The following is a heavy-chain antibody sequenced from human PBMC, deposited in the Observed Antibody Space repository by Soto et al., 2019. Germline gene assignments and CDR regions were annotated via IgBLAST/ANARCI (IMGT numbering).Heavy chain of an antibody. CDR1: GGSFSGYY. Sequence: SETLSLTYAVYGGSFSGYYWSWIRQPPGKGLEWIGEINHSGSTNYNPSLKSRVTISVDTSKNQFSLKLSSVTAADTAVYYCARSRFITIPLQSPDYYYYYGMDVWGQGTTVTVS. J-gene: IGHJ6*02. V-gene: IGHV4-34*01. D-gene: IGHD3-9*01. CDR2: INHSGST. CDR3: ARSRFITIPLQSPDYYYYYGMDV.